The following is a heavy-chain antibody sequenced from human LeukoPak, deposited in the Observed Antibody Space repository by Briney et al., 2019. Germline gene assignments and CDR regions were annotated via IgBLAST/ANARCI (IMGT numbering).Heavy chain of an antibody. CDR1: GFTFSGSA. Sequence: GGSLRLSCAASGFTFSGSAMHWVRQASGKGLDCVGRIRSKANNYATAYAASVKGRFTISRDDSKNTAYLQMNSLKTEDTAVYYCTAWRVVVAATVPLHYWGQGTLVTVSS. CDR3: TAWRVVVAATVPLHY. J-gene: IGHJ4*02. V-gene: IGHV3-73*01. CDR2: IRSKANNYAT. D-gene: IGHD2-15*01.